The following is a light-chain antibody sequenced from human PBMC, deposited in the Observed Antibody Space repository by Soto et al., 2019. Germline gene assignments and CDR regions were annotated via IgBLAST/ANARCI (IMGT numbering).Light chain of an antibody. Sequence: EVVLTQSPATLSLSPGETATLSCRASRSVDSHSAWYQHKPGQAPRLLIYGASARATGIPARFSGSGSGTEFTLTISGLQSEDFAVYYCHQYDNWPRTFRQGTKVDIK. CDR3: HQYDNWPRT. CDR2: GAS. J-gene: IGKJ1*01. V-gene: IGKV3-15*01. CDR1: RSVDSH.